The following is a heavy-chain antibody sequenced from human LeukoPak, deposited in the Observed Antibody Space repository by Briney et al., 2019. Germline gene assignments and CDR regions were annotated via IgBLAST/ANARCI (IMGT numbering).Heavy chain of an antibody. CDR2: TFYTGST. Sequence: PSETLSLTCTVSGGSMTSGNYYWTWIRQRPGRGLEWIGHTFYTGSTYYNPSLKNRLSISVDTSKNQFSLNLTSVTAPDTAVYFCARAVSMQIWWETVFVPWGQGSQVTVSS. J-gene: IGHJ5*02. D-gene: IGHD1-26*01. CDR1: GGSMTSGNYY. CDR3: ARAVSMQIWWETVFVP. V-gene: IGHV4-31*03.